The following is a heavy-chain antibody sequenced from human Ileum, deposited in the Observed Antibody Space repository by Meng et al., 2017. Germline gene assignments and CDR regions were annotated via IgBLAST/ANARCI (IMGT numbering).Heavy chain of an antibody. V-gene: IGHV3-23*01. CDR3: AKTSPKGYYYDGSGYYHFDY. Sequence: GGSLRLSCAASGFTFGNYAMNWVRQAPGKGLEWVSGISASGDTPYYADSVKGRFIISRDNSKNTLSLEMNSLRAEDTALYFCAKTSPKGYYYDGSGYYHFDYWGQGTLVTVSS. D-gene: IGHD3-22*01. CDR2: ISASGDTP. CDR1: GFTFGNYA. J-gene: IGHJ4*02.